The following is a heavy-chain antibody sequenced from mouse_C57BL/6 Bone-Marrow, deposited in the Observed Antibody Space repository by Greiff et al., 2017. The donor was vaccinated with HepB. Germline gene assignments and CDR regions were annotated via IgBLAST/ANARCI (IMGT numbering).Heavy chain of an antibody. V-gene: IGHV1-69*01. J-gene: IGHJ2*01. Sequence: QVQLQQPGAELVMPGASVKLSCKASGYTFTSYWMHWVKQRPGQGLEWIGEIDPSDSYTNYNQKFKGKSTLTLDKSSSTAYMQLSSLTSEDSAVYYCARGGTVVARNFDYWGQGTTLTVSS. CDR2: IDPSDSYT. CDR1: GYTFTSYW. CDR3: ARGGTVVARNFDY. D-gene: IGHD1-1*01.